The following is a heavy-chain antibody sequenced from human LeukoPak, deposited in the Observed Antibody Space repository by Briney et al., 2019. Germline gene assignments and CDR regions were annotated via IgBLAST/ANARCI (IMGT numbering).Heavy chain of an antibody. J-gene: IGHJ4*02. V-gene: IGHV3-23*01. CDR2: ITASGGST. D-gene: IGHD3-22*01. CDR3: ARDYPTSGIVTIFDC. CDR1: GFTFNNYA. Sequence: GGSLRLPCASSGFTFNNYAMTWVRQAPGKGLEWVSSITASGGSTYCADSVKGRFTISRDNSKNTLYLQMSSLRAEDTAVYYCARDYPTSGIVTIFDCWGQGTLVTVSS.